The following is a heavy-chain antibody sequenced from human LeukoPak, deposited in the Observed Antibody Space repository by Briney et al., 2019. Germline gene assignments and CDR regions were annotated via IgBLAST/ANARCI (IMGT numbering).Heavy chain of an antibody. CDR1: GFTFSSYA. CDR3: ARGRAYYYDSSGYHNWFDP. CDR2: ISYDGSNK. J-gene: IGHJ5*02. V-gene: IGHV3-30*04. Sequence: PGGSLRLSCAASGFTFSSYAMHWVRQAPGKGLEWVAVISYDGSNKYYADSVKGRSTISRDNSKNTLYLQMNSLRAEDTAVYYCARGRAYYYDSSGYHNWFDPWGQGTLVTVSS. D-gene: IGHD3-22*01.